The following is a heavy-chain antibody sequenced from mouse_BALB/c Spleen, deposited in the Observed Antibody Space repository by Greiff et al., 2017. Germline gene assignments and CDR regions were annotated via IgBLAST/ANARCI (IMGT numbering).Heavy chain of an antibody. J-gene: IGHJ2*01. CDR2: ISNGGGST. CDR3: ARHRGTGYFDY. CDR1: GFTFSSYT. D-gene: IGHD3-3*01. V-gene: IGHV5-12-2*01. Sequence: EVQGVESGGGLVQPGGSLKLSCAASGFTFSSYTMSWVRQTPEKRLEWVAYISNGGGSTYYPDTVKGRFTISRDNAKNTLYLQMSSLKSEDTAMYYCARHRGTGYFDYWGQGTTLTVSS.